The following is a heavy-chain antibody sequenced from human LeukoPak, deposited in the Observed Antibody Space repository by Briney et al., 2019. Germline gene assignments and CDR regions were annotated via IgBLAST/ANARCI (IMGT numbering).Heavy chain of an antibody. J-gene: IGHJ4*02. D-gene: IGHD5-18*01. Sequence: PGGSLRLSCAATGFTFSSYWMSWVRQAPGKGLEWVAFIKEDGSEKYYVDSVKGRFTISRDNAKNSLYLQMNSLRAEDTAVYYCARGYSGSEDYFDYWGQGTLVTVSS. CDR1: GFTFSSYW. V-gene: IGHV3-7*05. CDR3: ARGYSGSEDYFDY. CDR2: IKEDGSEK.